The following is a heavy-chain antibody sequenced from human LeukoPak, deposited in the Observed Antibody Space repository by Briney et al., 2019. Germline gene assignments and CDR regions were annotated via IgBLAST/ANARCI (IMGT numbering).Heavy chain of an antibody. J-gene: IGHJ4*02. CDR1: GFTFSSCA. D-gene: IGHD6-19*01. CDR2: ISGSGGST. CDR3: AKVRPWYIAVAGVSDY. Sequence: GGSLRLSCAASGFTFSSCAMSWVRQAPGKGLEWVSAISGSGGSTYYADSVKGRFTISRDNSKNTLYLQMNSLRAEDTAVYYCAKVRPWYIAVAGVSDYWGQGTLVTVSS. V-gene: IGHV3-23*01.